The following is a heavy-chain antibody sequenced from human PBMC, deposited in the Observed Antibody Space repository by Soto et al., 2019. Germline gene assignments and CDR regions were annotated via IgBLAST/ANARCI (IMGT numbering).Heavy chain of an antibody. CDR3: AKLRYYDFWSGENWFDP. D-gene: IGHD3-3*01. Sequence: GGSLRLSCAASGFTFGTFAMSWVRQAPGKGLEWVSFISGSGDRTSYADPVKGRFTISRDTSENMLYLQMNSLRLEDTAIYYCAKLRYYDFWSGENWFDPWGQGTLVTVSS. V-gene: IGHV3-23*01. CDR2: ISGSGDRT. J-gene: IGHJ5*02. CDR1: GFTFGTFA.